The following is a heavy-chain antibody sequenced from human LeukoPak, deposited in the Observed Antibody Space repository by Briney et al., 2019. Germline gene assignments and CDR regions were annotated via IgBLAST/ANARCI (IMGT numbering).Heavy chain of an antibody. J-gene: IGHJ4*02. Sequence: PGGSLRLSCAASGFTFSSYWMSWVRQAPGKGLEWVANIKQDGSEKYYVDSVKGRFTISRDNAKNSLYLQMNSLRAEDTAVYYCARDSLGQTNTRQYYDILTGYYISPPSHFDYWGQGTLVTVPS. CDR3: ARDSLGQTNTRQYYDILTGYYISPPSHFDY. CDR1: GFTFSSYW. CDR2: IKQDGSEK. V-gene: IGHV3-7*01. D-gene: IGHD3-9*01.